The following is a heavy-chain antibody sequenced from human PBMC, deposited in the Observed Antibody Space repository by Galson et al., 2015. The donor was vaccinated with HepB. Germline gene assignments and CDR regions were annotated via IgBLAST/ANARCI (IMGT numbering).Heavy chain of an antibody. CDR3: AKSVTTLTTRHCFDF. CDR2: ISYGAGNT. Sequence: SLRLSCAASGFSFINYALSWVRQAPGKGLEWVAAISYGAGNTYCADSVKGRFTISRDNSKDTLYLQMNNVEADDTAVYYCAKSVTTLTTRHCFDFWGQGTLVTVSS. D-gene: IGHD4-11*01. V-gene: IGHV3-23*01. J-gene: IGHJ5*01. CDR1: GFSFINYA.